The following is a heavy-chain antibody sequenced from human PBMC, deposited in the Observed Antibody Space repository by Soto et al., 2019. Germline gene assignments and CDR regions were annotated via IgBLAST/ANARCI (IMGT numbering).Heavy chain of an antibody. Sequence: GGSLRLSCAASGFTFRSYNMHWVRQAPGKGLEWVAVISYDENNRCYTDSVKGRFTISRDNSKNTLYLQVNSLRAEDTAVYYCARAMDAAMASKDNWFDPWGQGTLVTVSS. D-gene: IGHD5-18*01. CDR1: GFTFRSYN. J-gene: IGHJ5*02. CDR2: ISYDENNR. V-gene: IGHV3-30-3*01. CDR3: ARAMDAAMASKDNWFDP.